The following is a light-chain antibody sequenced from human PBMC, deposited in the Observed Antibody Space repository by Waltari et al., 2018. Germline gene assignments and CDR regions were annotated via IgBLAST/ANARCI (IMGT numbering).Light chain of an antibody. J-gene: IGKJ1*01. CDR3: KQYQSYST. CDR2: KAS. CDR1: QTISSW. V-gene: IGKV1-5*03. Sequence: DIHMTQSHSTLSASVGDRVTITCRASQTISSWLAWYQQKPGKAPKLLIYKASSLESGFPSRFSGSRSGTEFTLTISSLQPDDFGTYYCKQYQSYSTFGQGTKVQIK.